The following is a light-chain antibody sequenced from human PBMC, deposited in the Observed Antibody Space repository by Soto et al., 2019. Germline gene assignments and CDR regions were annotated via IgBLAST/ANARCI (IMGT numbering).Light chain of an antibody. J-gene: IGLJ1*01. CDR1: STDIGGNKY. Sequence: QSALTQPPSASGSPGQSVTISCTGTSTDIGGNKYVSWYQQYPGKVPKLLINKVTNRPSGVSYRFSGSKSGNTASLTISALLAEDEADYFCASSTSDSLYVFGTGTKLTVL. V-gene: IGLV2-14*01. CDR3: ASSTSDSLYV. CDR2: KVT.